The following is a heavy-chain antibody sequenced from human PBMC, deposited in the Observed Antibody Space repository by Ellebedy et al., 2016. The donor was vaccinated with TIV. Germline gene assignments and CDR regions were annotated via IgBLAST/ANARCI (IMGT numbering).Heavy chain of an antibody. CDR2: IRSKAYCGTT. J-gene: IGHJ4*02. Sequence: PGGSLRLSCTASGFTFGDYAMSWFRQAPGKGLEWVGFIRSKAYCGTTEYAASVKGRFTISIDDSKSIAYLQMDSLKTEDTAVYYCGIAARLHNWGQGTLVTVSS. CDR1: GFTFGDYA. V-gene: IGHV3-49*03. D-gene: IGHD6-6*01. CDR3: GIAARLHN.